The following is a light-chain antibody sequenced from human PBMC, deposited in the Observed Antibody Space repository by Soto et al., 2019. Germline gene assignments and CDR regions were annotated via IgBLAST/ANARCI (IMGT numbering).Light chain of an antibody. J-gene: IGKJ2*01. V-gene: IGKV3-15*01. Sequence: EMVMTQSPATLSVSPGERATLSCRASQSSSSELAWYQQRPGQPPRLLIYGASTRATGVPDRFTGSGSGSDFTLTISGLQSEDFAVYYCQQGHNWPHTFGQGTRLEL. CDR3: QQGHNWPHT. CDR1: QSSSSE. CDR2: GAS.